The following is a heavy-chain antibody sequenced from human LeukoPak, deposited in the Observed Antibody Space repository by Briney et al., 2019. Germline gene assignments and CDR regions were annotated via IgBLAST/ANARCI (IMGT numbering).Heavy chain of an antibody. V-gene: IGHV3-23*01. CDR3: AKGRYGSSRYPFDY. CDR1: GFTFSGCA. J-gene: IGHJ4*02. D-gene: IGHD6-13*01. Sequence: GGSLRLSCAASGFTFSGCAMGWVRQAPGKGLEWVSVISGGGSSTDYAESVKCRFTISRDNSKISLYLQMNSLRAEDTSVYYCAKGRYGSSRYPFDYWGQGTLVTVSS. CDR2: ISGGGSST.